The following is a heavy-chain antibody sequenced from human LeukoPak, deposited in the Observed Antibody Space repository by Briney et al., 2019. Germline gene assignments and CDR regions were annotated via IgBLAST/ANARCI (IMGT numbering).Heavy chain of an antibody. CDR1: GLTFSNYD. CDR2: ISISSSTK. J-gene: IGHJ4*02. CDR3: ARGRGYYDTSGYYHPVY. Sequence: TGGSLRLSCAASGLTFSNYDMNWVRQAPGKGLEWVSYISISSSTKYYADSVEGRFTISRDNAKNSLYLQMNSLRDEDTAVYYCARGRGYYDTSGYYHPVYWGQGTLVTVSS. D-gene: IGHD3-22*01. V-gene: IGHV3-48*02.